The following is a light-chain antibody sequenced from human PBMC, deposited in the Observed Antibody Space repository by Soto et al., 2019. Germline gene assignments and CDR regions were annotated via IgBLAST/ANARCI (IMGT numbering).Light chain of an antibody. J-gene: IGKJ5*01. V-gene: IGKV3-15*01. CDR1: QCLVHSDGIA. CDR3: QQYNNWPLIT. CDR2: GVS. Sequence: VMTQSPLSLPVTLGKPASISCRSSQCLVHSDGIAYFFAWYQQKAGQAPRLXIYGVSTRATGIPARFSGSGSGTEFTLTISSLQSEDFAVYYCQQYNNWPLITFGQGTRLEIK.